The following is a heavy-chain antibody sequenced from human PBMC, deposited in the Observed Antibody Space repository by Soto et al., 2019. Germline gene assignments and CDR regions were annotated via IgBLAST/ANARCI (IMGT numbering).Heavy chain of an antibody. Sequence: PGESLKISCKGSGYSFTSYWISWVRQMPGKGLEWMGRIDPSDSYTNYSPSFQGHATISADKSISTAYLQWSSLKASDTAMYYCARPPSYYGSGSPPWMDVWGQGTTVTVSS. V-gene: IGHV5-10-1*01. J-gene: IGHJ6*02. D-gene: IGHD3-10*01. CDR1: GYSFTSYW. CDR3: ARPPSYYGSGSPPWMDV. CDR2: IDPSDSYT.